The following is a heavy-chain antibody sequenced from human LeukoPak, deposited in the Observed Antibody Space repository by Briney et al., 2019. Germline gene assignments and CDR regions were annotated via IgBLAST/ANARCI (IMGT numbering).Heavy chain of an antibody. CDR1: GFTFSSYA. CDR2: ISGSGGST. J-gene: IGHJ4*02. V-gene: IGHV3-23*01. Sequence: SGGSLRLSCAASGFTFSSYAMSWVRQAPGNGLEWVSTISGSGGSTYYADSVKGRFTISRDNSKNTLYLQMNSLRAEDTALYYCATAGYSGSWFDYWGQGTLVTVSS. CDR3: ATAGYSGSWFDY. D-gene: IGHD6-13*01.